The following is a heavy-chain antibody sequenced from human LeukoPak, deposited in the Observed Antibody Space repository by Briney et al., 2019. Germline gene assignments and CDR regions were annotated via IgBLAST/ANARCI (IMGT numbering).Heavy chain of an antibody. D-gene: IGHD3-3*01. CDR3: ARDPTYDFWSGYYSGYYYMDV. CDR2: IKQDGSEK. J-gene: IGHJ6*03. V-gene: IGHV3-7*01. Sequence: GGSLRLSCAASGFTFSSYWMSWVRQAPGKGLEWVANIKQDGSEKYYVDSVKGRFTISRDNAKNSLYLQMNSLRAEDAAVYYCARDPTYDFWSGYYSGYYYMDVWGKGTAVTVSS. CDR1: GFTFSSYW.